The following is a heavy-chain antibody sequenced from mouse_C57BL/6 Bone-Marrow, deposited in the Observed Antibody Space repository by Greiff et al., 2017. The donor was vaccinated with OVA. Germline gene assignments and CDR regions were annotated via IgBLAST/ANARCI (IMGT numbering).Heavy chain of an antibody. Sequence: QVQLQQPGAELVMPGASVKLSCKASGYTFTSYWMHWVKQRPGQGLAWIGEIDPSDSYTNYNQKFKGKSTLTVDKSSSTAYMQLSSLTSEDSAVYYCARPGKKAWFAYWGQGTLVTVSA. CDR1: GYTFTSYW. CDR2: IDPSDSYT. CDR3: ARPGKKAWFAY. V-gene: IGHV1-69*01. J-gene: IGHJ3*01. D-gene: IGHD4-1*01.